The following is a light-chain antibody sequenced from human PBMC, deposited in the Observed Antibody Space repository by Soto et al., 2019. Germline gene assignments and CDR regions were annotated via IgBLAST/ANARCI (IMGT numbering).Light chain of an antibody. CDR3: AAWDDSLNGWV. CDR1: SSNIGAGYG. J-gene: IGLJ3*02. V-gene: IGLV1-40*01. CDR2: GNT. Sequence: QSVLTQPPSVSGAPGQGVIISCTGSSSNIGAGYGVHWYQQLPGTAPKLLIYGNTNRPSGVPDRFSGSRSGTSASLAITGLQAEDEADYYCAAWDDSLNGWVFGGGTQLTVL.